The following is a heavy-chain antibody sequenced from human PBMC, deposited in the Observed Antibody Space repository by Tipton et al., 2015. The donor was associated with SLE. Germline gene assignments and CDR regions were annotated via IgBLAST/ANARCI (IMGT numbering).Heavy chain of an antibody. CDR3: ARDRPPETFDI. CDR2: IYYSGST. J-gene: IGHJ3*02. V-gene: IGHV4-59*11. Sequence: TLSLTCTVSGGSISSHYWSWIRQPPGKGLEWIGYIYYSGSTNYNPSLKSRVTISVDTSKNQSSLKLSSVTAADTAVYYCARDRPPETFDIWGQGTMVTVSS. CDR1: GGSISSHY.